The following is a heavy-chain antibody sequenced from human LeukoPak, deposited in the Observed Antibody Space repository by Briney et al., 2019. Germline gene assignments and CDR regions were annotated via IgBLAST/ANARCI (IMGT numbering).Heavy chain of an antibody. CDR2: IYYSGST. V-gene: IGHV4-59*01. J-gene: IGHJ4*02. Sequence: SETLSLTCTVSGGSISSYYWSWIRPPPGKGLEWIGYIYYSGSTNYNPSLKSRVTISVDTSKNQFSLKLSSVTAADTAVYYCARVNFSAGHDYWGQGTLVTVSS. D-gene: IGHD1-14*01. CDR3: ARVNFSAGHDY. CDR1: GGSISSYY.